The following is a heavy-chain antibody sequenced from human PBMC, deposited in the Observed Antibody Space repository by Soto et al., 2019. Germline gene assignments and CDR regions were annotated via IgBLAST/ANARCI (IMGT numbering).Heavy chain of an antibody. V-gene: IGHV1-69*01. CDR3: ARDHRLRFLEWLPNLYYYYYGMDV. Sequence: QVQLVQSGAEVKKPGSSVKVSCKASGGTFSSYAISWVRQAPGQGLEWMGGIIPIFGTANYAQKFQGRVTITADESTSTAYMELSSLRSEDTAVYYCARDHRLRFLEWLPNLYYYYYGMDVWGQGTTVTVSS. J-gene: IGHJ6*02. CDR1: GGTFSSYA. CDR2: IIPIFGTA. D-gene: IGHD3-3*01.